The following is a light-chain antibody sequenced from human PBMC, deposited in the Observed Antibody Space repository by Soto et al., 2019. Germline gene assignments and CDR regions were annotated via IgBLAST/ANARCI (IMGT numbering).Light chain of an antibody. CDR2: GAT. CDR1: QSVSSN. V-gene: IGKV3-15*01. J-gene: IGKJ1*01. CDR3: QQYNNWPRT. Sequence: EIVVTQSPDTVSVSPGERATLSCRASQSVSSNLAWYQEKPRQPPRLLINGATTRATGIPARFSGSGSGTEFTLTISSRLAEEFAVYYCQQYNNWPRTFGQGTKVEIK.